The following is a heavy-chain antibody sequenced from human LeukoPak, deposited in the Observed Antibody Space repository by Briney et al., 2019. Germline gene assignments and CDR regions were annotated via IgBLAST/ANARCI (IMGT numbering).Heavy chain of an antibody. V-gene: IGHV3-43*02. J-gene: IGHJ4*02. D-gene: IGHD6-19*01. Sequence: GGSLRLSCAASGFTFDDYAMQWVRQAPGKGLEWVSLISGDGGSTYYADSVKGRFTISRDNSKNSLYLQMNGLRTEDTALYYCAKSSIVAGEYLFDYWGQGTLVTVSS. CDR2: ISGDGGST. CDR3: AKSSIVAGEYLFDY. CDR1: GFTFDDYA.